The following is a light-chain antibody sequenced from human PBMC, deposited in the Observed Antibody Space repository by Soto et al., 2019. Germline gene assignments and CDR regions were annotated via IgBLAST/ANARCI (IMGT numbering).Light chain of an antibody. CDR3: QQYANSPRT. CDR2: GAS. Sequence: EIVLTQSPGTLCLSPGERVTLSCRASQSITSSYLAWYQQKPGQAPRLLIHGASSRATGIPDRFSGSGSGTDFTLTITRLEPEDSAVYFCQQYANSPRTFGQGTKV. CDR1: QSITSSY. J-gene: IGKJ1*01. V-gene: IGKV3-20*01.